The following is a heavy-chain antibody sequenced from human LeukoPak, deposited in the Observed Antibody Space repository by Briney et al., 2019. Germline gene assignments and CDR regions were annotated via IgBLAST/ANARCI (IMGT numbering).Heavy chain of an antibody. V-gene: IGHV4-39*01. CDR2: IYSGGTT. J-gene: IGHJ4*02. CDR3: ARHSRNCSGGYCYLYY. CDR1: GGSISSDSYY. D-gene: IGHD2-15*01. Sequence: PSETLSLTCAVSGGSISSDSYYWGWIRQPPGKGLEWFGSIYSGGTTYYNPSLKSRVTISVDTSKNQFSLKLTSVTAADAAAYYCARHSRNCSGGYCYLYYWGQETLVTVSS.